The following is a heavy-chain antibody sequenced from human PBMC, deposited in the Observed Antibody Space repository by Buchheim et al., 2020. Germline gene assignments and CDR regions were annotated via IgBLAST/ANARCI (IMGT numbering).Heavy chain of an antibody. Sequence: QVQLVQSGAEVKKPGASVKVSCKASGYTFTSYYMHWVRQAPGQGLEWTGIINPSGGSTSYAKKFKGRVTMTRDTSTRPVYMDLSSMRSEDTAVYYCARASFGGRYYYYYGMDVWGQGTT. CDR2: INPSGGST. J-gene: IGHJ6*02. CDR1: GYTFTSYY. D-gene: IGHD3-3*01. CDR3: ARASFGGRYYYYYGMDV. V-gene: IGHV1-46*01.